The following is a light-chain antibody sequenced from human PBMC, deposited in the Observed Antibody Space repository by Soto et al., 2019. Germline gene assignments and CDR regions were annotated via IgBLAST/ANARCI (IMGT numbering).Light chain of an antibody. Sequence: QAALTQPRSVCGSPGQSGTISCTGTSSEVGGYNYVSWYQQHPGKAPKLMIYDVSKRPSGVPDRFSGSKSGNTASLTISGLQPDDEADYYCCSYAGSLYVFGTGTKLTVL. CDR1: SSEVGGYNY. CDR3: CSYAGSLYV. J-gene: IGLJ1*01. CDR2: DVS. V-gene: IGLV2-11*01.